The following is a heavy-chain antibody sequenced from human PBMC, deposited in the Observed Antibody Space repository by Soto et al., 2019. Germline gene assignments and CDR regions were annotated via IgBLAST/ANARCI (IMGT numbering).Heavy chain of an antibody. CDR1: GFTFSSYG. Sequence: GALRLSCAASGFTFSSYGMHWVRQAPGKGLEWVAVISYDGSNKYYADSVKGRFTITRDNSKNTLYLQMNSLRAEDTAVYYCAKDVVVGATTGLGDYYYYYGMDVWGQGTTVTVSS. J-gene: IGHJ6*02. CDR2: ISYDGSNK. D-gene: IGHD1-26*01. CDR3: AKDVVVGATTGLGDYYYYYGMDV. V-gene: IGHV3-30*18.